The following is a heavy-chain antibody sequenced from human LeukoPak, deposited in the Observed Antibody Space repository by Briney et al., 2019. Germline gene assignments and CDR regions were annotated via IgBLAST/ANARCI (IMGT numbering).Heavy chain of an antibody. J-gene: IGHJ4*02. Sequence: GGSLRLSCAASGFTVSSDYLSWVRQAPGKGLEWVSVIYSGGSTYYADFVKGRFTISRDNSKNTLYLQMNSLRAEDTAVYYGARDHTTAAGSFDYWGQGTLVTVSS. CDR2: IYSGGST. V-gene: IGHV3-53*01. D-gene: IGHD6-13*01. CDR3: ARDHTTAAGSFDY. CDR1: GFTVSSDY.